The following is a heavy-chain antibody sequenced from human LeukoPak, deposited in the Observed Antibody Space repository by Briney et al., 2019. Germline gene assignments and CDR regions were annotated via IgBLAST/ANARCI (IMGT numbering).Heavy chain of an antibody. CDR1: GFTFSSYG. V-gene: IGHV3-23*01. CDR3: AKDRVTIFGVVNYGGRSFDP. J-gene: IGHJ5*02. CDR2: ISGSGGST. D-gene: IGHD3-3*01. Sequence: RGGSLRLSCAASGFTFSSYGMHWVRQAPGKGLEWVSAISGSGGSTYYADSVKGRFTISRDNSKNTLYLQMNSLRAEDTAVYYCAKDRVTIFGVVNYGGRSFDPWGQGTLVTVSS.